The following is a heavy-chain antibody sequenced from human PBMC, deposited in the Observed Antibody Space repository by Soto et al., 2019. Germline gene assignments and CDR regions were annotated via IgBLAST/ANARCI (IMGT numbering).Heavy chain of an antibody. CDR1: GFTFSSYA. V-gene: IGHV3-23*01. J-gene: IGHJ2*01. Sequence: EVQLLESGGGLVQPGGSLRLSCAASGFTFSSYAMSWVRQAPGKGLEWVSAISGSGGSTYYADSVKGRFTISRDNSKNTRYLQMNSLRAEDTAVYYCAKAEAAAGTNWYFDLWGRGTLVTVSS. CDR3: AKAEAAAGTNWYFDL. CDR2: ISGSGGST. D-gene: IGHD6-13*01.